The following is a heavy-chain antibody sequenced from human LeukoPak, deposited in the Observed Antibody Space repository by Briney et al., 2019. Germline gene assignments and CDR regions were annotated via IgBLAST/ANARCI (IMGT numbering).Heavy chain of an antibody. D-gene: IGHD2-2*02. CDR2: IIPIFGIA. CDR3: AIDCSSTSCYIATYFDY. J-gene: IGHJ4*02. CDR1: GGTFSSYA. V-gene: IGHV1-69*04. Sequence: SVKVSCKASGGTFSSYAISWVRQAPGQGFEWMGRIIPIFGIANYAQKFQGRVTITADKSTSTAYMELSSLRSEDTAVYYCAIDCSSTSCYIATYFDYWGQGTLVTVSS.